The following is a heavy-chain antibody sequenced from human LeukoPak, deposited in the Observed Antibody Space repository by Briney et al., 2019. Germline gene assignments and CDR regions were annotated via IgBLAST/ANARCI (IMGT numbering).Heavy chain of an antibody. Sequence: PGGSLRLSCAASGFPFSDYAMTWVRQTPGKGLEWVSVIAGGGNGADYADSVKGRFTISRDNYKNTLYLQMYSLRAEDTALYYCAKLGRTGTICYANYWGQGTLVTVSS. CDR2: IAGGGNGA. D-gene: IGHD2-2*01. CDR1: GFPFSDYA. CDR3: AKLGRTGTICYANY. V-gene: IGHV3-23*01. J-gene: IGHJ4*02.